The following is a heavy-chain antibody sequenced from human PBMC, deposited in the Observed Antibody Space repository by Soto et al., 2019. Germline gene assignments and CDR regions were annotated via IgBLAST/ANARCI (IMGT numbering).Heavy chain of an antibody. J-gene: IGHJ4*02. CDR3: ASIDSGYDDY. CDR1: GFTFSSYG. Sequence: QVQLVESGGGVVQPGRSLRLSCAASGFTFSSYGMHWVRQAPGKGLEWVAVIWYDGSNKYYADSVKGRFTISRDNSKNTLYLQMNSLRAEDTAVYYCASIDSGYDDYWGQGTLVAVSS. V-gene: IGHV3-33*01. CDR2: IWYDGSNK. D-gene: IGHD5-12*01.